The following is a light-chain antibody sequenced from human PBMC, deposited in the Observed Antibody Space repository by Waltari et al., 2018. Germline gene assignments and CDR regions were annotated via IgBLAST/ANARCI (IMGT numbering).Light chain of an antibody. Sequence: QSALTQPPSVSGTPGQRVTISCSGSYSNIGSRAVTGSHQLPGTAPKLLIYGNGHRPSGVPDRLPCTKSGTSAFLAISGLQSEDEADYYCATWDDSLNWVFAGGTKLTVL. V-gene: IGLV1-44*01. CDR2: GNG. CDR3: ATWDDSLNWV. CDR1: YSNIGSRA. J-gene: IGLJ3*02.